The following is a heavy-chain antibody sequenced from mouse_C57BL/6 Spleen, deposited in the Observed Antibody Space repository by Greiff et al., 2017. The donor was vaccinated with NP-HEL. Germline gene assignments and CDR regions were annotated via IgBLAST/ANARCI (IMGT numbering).Heavy chain of an antibody. D-gene: IGHD1-1*01. CDR1: GYTFTSYW. CDR2: IDPSDSYT. Sequence: QVQLQQPGAELVKPGASVKLSCKASGYTFTSYWMQWVKQRPGQGLEWIGEIDPSDSYTNYNQKFKGKATLTVDTSSRTAYMQLSSLTSEDSAVYYCARSVFDYYGSSRAMDYWGQGTSVTVSS. V-gene: IGHV1-50*01. CDR3: ARSVFDYYGSSRAMDY. J-gene: IGHJ4*01.